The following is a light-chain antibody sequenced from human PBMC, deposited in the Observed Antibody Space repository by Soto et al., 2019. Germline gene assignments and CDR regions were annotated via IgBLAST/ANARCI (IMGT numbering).Light chain of an antibody. J-gene: IGLJ2*01. CDR3: SSYGGRDNWV. CDR2: EVN. CDR1: SSDVGGYNY. Sequence: QSALTQPPSASGSLGQSVTISCTGTSSDVGGYNYVSWYQQYPGKAPKLIIYEVNKRPSGVPDRFSGSKSGNTASLTVSGLQAEDEADYYCSSYGGRDNWVFGGGTKLTVL. V-gene: IGLV2-8*01.